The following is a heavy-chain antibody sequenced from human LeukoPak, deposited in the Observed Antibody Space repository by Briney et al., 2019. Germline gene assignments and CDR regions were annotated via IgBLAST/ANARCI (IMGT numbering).Heavy chain of an antibody. Sequence: GGSLRLSCAASGFTFSTYAMHWVRQAPGKGLEWVAVISYDGTTKYHADSVKGRFTISRDNSKNTLYLQMNSLRAEDTAVYYCAKASAPSLYYYDSSGVPPYFDYWGQGTLVTVSS. CDR1: GFTFSTYA. J-gene: IGHJ4*02. D-gene: IGHD3-22*01. CDR3: AKASAPSLYYYDSSGVPPYFDY. CDR2: ISYDGTTK. V-gene: IGHV3-30-3*02.